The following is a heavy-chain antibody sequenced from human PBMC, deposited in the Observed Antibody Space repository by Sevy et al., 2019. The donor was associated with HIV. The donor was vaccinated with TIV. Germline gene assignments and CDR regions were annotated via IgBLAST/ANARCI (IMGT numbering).Heavy chain of an antibody. CDR1: GFTFSNYA. CDR2: IWSDGAYQ. Sequence: GGSLRLSCAATGFTFSNYAMHWVRQAPGKGMEWVAIIWSDGAYQYHGDAVKGRFTISRDNSKNTLYLQMNNVRVEDTAVYYCARGGYYYDNAAYYALDSWGQGTLVTVSS. CDR3: ARGGYYYDNAAYYALDS. J-gene: IGHJ4*02. V-gene: IGHV3-33*01. D-gene: IGHD3-22*01.